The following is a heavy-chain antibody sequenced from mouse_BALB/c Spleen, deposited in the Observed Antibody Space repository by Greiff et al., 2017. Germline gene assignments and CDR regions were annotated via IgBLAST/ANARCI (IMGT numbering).Heavy chain of an antibody. CDR3: ARLRKGDYAMDD. J-gene: IGHJ4*01. CDR1: GFSLTSYG. D-gene: IGHD2-4*01. CDR2: IWRGGST. Sequence: VQLQQSGPSLVQPSQSLSITCTVSGFSLTSYGVHWVRQSPGKGLEWLGVIWRGGSTDYNAAFMSRLSITKDNSKSQVFFKMNSLQADDTAIYYCARLRKGDYAMDDWGQGTSVTVSS. V-gene: IGHV2-5-1*01.